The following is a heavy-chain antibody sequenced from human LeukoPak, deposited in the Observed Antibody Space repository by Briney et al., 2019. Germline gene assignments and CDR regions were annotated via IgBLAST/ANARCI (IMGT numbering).Heavy chain of an antibody. V-gene: IGHV4-31*03. CDR2: IYYSGST. D-gene: IGHD3-22*01. Sequence: SQTLSLTCTVSGGSISSGGYYWSWIRQHPGKGLEWIGYIYYSGSTYYNPSLKSRVTISVDTSKNQFSLKLSSVTAADTAVYYCARGGYYDSSGYYHPFDYWGQGTLVTVSS. CDR1: GGSISSGGYY. J-gene: IGHJ4*02. CDR3: ARGGYYDSSGYYHPFDY.